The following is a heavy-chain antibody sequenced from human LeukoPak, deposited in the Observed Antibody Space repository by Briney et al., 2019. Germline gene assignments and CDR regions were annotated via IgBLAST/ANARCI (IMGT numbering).Heavy chain of an antibody. CDR3: AKDGRYYDSSDYFDY. Sequence: GGSLRLSCAASGFTFSSYAMSWVRQAPGKGLEWVSAISGSGGSTYYADSVKGRFTISRDNSKNTLYLQMNSLRAEDTAVYYCAKDGRYYDSSDYFDYWGQGTLVTVSS. D-gene: IGHD3-22*01. CDR1: GFTFSSYA. V-gene: IGHV3-23*01. J-gene: IGHJ4*02. CDR2: ISGSGGST.